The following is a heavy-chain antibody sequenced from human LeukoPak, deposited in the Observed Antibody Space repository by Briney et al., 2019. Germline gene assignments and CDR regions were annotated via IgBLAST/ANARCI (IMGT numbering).Heavy chain of an antibody. Sequence: SETLSLTCAVYGGSFSGYYWSWIRQPPGKGLEWIGELNHSGSTNYNPSLKSRVTISVDTSKNQFSLKLSSVTAADTAVYYCARPYDILTGYYYWGQGTLVTVSS. J-gene: IGHJ4*02. CDR3: ARPYDILTGYYY. V-gene: IGHV4-34*01. D-gene: IGHD3-9*01. CDR2: LNHSGST. CDR1: GGSFSGYY.